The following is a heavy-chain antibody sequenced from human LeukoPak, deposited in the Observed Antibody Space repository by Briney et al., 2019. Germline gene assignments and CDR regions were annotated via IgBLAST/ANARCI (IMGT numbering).Heavy chain of an antibody. CDR1: GGSISRSSYH. CDR3: ARYRTIAVSSTGWSDY. CDR2: INYSGST. Sequence: ASETLSLTCTVSGGSISRSSYHWGWIRQPPGKGLEWIGNINYSGSTYYNPSLKSRVTISVDTSKNQFSLKLPSVTAADTALYYCARYRTIAVSSTGWSDYWGQGTLVTVSS. D-gene: IGHD6-19*01. J-gene: IGHJ4*02. V-gene: IGHV4-39*01.